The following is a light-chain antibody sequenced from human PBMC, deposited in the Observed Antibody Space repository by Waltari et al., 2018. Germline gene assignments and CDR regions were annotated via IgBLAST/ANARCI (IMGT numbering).Light chain of an antibody. CDR2: KAS. CDR3: QQYYRYPYT. CDR1: EDIDEW. Sequence: DIQMTQSPSTLSASVGDRVTITCRASEDIDEWLVWFQQKPGKAPKALIFKASTLQSGVPSRFSGGGSGTDFTLTISSLQPDDFATYFCQQYYRYPYTFGQGTRLEVK. V-gene: IGKV1-5*03. J-gene: IGKJ2*01.